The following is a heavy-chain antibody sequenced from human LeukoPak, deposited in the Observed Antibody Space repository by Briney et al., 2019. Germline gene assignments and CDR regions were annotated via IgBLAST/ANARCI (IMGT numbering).Heavy chain of an antibody. CDR2: INHSGST. J-gene: IGHJ6*03. CDR3: ARLGNFHYYYIDV. CDR1: GGSFSAYY. D-gene: IGHD1-1*01. Sequence: PSETLSLTCAVSGGSFSAYYWSWIRQSPGKGLEWIGEINHSGSTDYNSSLKSRVTISVDTSKNQFSLKLSSVTAADTGVYYCARLGNFHYYYIDVWGKGTTVTVSS. V-gene: IGHV4-34*01.